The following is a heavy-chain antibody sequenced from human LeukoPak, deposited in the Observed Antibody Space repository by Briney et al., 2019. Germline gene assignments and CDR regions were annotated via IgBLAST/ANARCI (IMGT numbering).Heavy chain of an antibody. V-gene: IGHV3-30-3*01. CDR2: ISYDGSNK. Sequence: GGSLRLSCAASGFTFSNYAMHWVRQAPDKGLEWVAFISYDGSNKFYADSVKGRFTISRDSSKNTLYLQMNSLRAEDTAVYYCAGGGEQKYYDILTGSLSPLSYWGQGTLVTVSS. J-gene: IGHJ4*02. D-gene: IGHD3-9*01. CDR1: GFTFSNYA. CDR3: AGGGEQKYYDILTGSLSPLSY.